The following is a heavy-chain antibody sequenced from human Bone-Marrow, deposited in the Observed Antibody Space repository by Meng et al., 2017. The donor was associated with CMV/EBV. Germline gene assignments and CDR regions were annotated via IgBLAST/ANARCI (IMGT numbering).Heavy chain of an antibody. D-gene: IGHD3-10*01. CDR2: ISYDGSNK. CDR1: FSSDA. Sequence: FSSDAMHWVRQAPGKGLEWVAVISYDGSNKYYADSVKGRFTISRDNSKNTLYLQMNSLRAEDTAVYYCARAFSNYYGSGSYYNVIGYWGQGTLVTVSS. J-gene: IGHJ4*02. V-gene: IGHV3-30-3*01. CDR3: ARAFSNYYGSGSYYNVIGY.